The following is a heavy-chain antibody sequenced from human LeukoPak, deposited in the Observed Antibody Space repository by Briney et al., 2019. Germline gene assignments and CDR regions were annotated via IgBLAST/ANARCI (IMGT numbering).Heavy chain of an antibody. J-gene: IGHJ6*03. D-gene: IGHD6-13*01. CDR1: GDSVSSNSAA. V-gene: IGHV6-1*01. CDR2: TYYRSKWYN. CDR3: ARDLLHVIIAAAGTRDYYYYYMDV. Sequence: SQTLSLTCAISGDSVSSNSAAWNWIRQSPSRGLEWLGRTYYRSKWYNDYAVSVKSRITINPDTSKNQFSLQLNSVTPEDTAVYYCARDLLHVIIAAAGTRDYYYYYMDVWGKGTAVTVSS.